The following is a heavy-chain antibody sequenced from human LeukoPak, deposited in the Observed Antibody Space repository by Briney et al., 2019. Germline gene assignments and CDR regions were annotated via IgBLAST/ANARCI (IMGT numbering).Heavy chain of an antibody. CDR3: ARDMDDILTGYFASRDAFDI. V-gene: IGHV1-18*01. CDR1: GYTFTSYG. Sequence: ASVTVSCKASGYTFTSYGISWVRQAPGQGLEWMGWISAYNGNTNYAQKLQGRVTMTTDTSTSTAYMELRSLRSDDTAVYYCARDMDDILTGYFASRDAFDIWGQGTMVTVSS. D-gene: IGHD3-9*01. CDR2: ISAYNGNT. J-gene: IGHJ3*02.